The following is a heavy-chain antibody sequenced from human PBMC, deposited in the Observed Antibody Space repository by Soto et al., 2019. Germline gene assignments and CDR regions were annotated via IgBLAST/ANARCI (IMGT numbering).Heavy chain of an antibody. D-gene: IGHD3-22*01. J-gene: IGHJ4*02. Sequence: QVQLVESGGGVVQPGRSLRLSCAAFGFTFSSYAMHWVRQAPGKGLEWVAVISYDGSNKYYADSVKGRFTISRDNSKNTLYLQMNSLRAEDTAVYYCARGQGYDDYYFDYWGQGTLVTVSS. CDR3: ARGQGYDDYYFDY. CDR2: ISYDGSNK. V-gene: IGHV3-30-3*01. CDR1: GFTFSSYA.